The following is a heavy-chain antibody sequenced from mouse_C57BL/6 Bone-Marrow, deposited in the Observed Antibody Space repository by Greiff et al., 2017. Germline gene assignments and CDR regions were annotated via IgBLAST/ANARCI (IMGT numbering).Heavy chain of an antibody. CDR1: GYPFTSYW. J-gene: IGHJ2*01. CDR3: ARSGRYYDYTFDY. Sequence: QVQLQQPGAELVKPGASVKMSCKASGYPFTSYWITWVKQRPGQGLEWIGDIYPGSGSTNYNERFKSKATLTVDTSSSTAYMQLSSLTSEDSAVYYCARSGRYYDYTFDYWGQGTTLTVSS. CDR2: IYPGSGST. D-gene: IGHD2-4*01. V-gene: IGHV1-55*01.